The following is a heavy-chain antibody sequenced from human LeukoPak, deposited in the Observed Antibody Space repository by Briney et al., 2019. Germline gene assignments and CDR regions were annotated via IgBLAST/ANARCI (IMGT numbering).Heavy chain of an antibody. Sequence: SVKVSCKASGGTFSSYAISWVRQAPGQGLEWMGGIIPIFGTANYAQKFQGRVTITADEPTSTAYMELSSLRSEDTAVYHCARWYYDFWSGYYHWFDPWGQGTLVTVSS. V-gene: IGHV1-69*01. CDR3: ARWYYDFWSGYYHWFDP. D-gene: IGHD3-3*01. J-gene: IGHJ5*02. CDR1: GGTFSSYA. CDR2: IIPIFGTA.